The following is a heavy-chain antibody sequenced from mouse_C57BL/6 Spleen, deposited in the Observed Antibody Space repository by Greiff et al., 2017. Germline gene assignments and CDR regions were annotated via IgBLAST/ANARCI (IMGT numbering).Heavy chain of an antibody. D-gene: IGHD2-2*01. V-gene: IGHV1-82*01. Sequence: VQRVESGPELVKPGASVKISCKASGYAFSSSWMNWVKQRHGKGLEWIGRIYPGDGDTNYNGKFKGKATLTADKSSSTAYMQLSSLTSEDSAVYFCARGGVTRSWFAYWGQGTLVTVSA. CDR1: GYAFSSSW. CDR3: ARGGVTRSWFAY. J-gene: IGHJ3*01. CDR2: IYPGDGDT.